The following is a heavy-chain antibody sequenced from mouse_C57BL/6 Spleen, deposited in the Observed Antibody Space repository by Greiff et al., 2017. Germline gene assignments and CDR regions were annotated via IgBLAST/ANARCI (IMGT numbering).Heavy chain of an antibody. CDR3: ARGDRKDYAMDY. CDR1: GYTFTSYG. J-gene: IGHJ4*01. CDR2: IYPRSGNT. V-gene: IGHV1-81*01. Sequence: VQLQQSGAELARPGASVKLSCKASGYTFTSYGISWVKQRTGQGLEWIGEIYPRSGNTYYNEKFKGKDTLTADKSSRTAYMELRSLTSGDSAVYFCARGDRKDYAMDYWGQGTSVTVSS.